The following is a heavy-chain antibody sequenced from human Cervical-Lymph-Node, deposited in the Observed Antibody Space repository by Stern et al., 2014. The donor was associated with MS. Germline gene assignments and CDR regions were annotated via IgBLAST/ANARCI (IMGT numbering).Heavy chain of an antibody. J-gene: IGHJ4*02. CDR3: ARHVQGFDY. V-gene: IGHV5-51*01. Sequence: EVQLVQSGAEVKKPGESLKISCKLSGYSFTIYYIAWVGQMPGKGLDWMGVIYPYDSDTTSSPSFQGQVTISADKSITTAYLQWSSLRASDTAMYYCARHVQGFDYWGQGTLVTVSS. CDR2: IYPYDSDT. CDR1: GYSFTIYY.